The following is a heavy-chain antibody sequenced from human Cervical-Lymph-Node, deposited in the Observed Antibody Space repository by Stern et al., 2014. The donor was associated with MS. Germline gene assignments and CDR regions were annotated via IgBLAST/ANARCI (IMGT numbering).Heavy chain of an antibody. V-gene: IGHV1-2*04. CDR3: ARGLAVAGNYFYY. Sequence: QMQLVQSGAEVKKPGASVKVSCKASGYTFTGYYLHWVRQAPGQGLEWMGWSNPNNGDSNYAQKFQGWVTMTRDTSISTAYLELSRLRSDDTAVYYCARGLAVAGNYFYYWAREPWSPSPQ. CDR2: SNPNNGDS. J-gene: IGHJ4*02. CDR1: GYTFTGYY. D-gene: IGHD6-19*01.